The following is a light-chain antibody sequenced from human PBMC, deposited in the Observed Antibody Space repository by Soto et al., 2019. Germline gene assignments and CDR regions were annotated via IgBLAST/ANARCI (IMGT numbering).Light chain of an antibody. J-gene: IGKJ2*01. V-gene: IGKV2-28*01. CDR1: QSLLHSNGYNY. CDR3: MQALQTPPYT. CDR2: LGS. Sequence: DIVMTQSPLSLPVTPGEPAYISCRSSQSLLHSNGYNYLDWYLQKPGQSPQLLIYLGSNRAAGVPDRFSGSGSGTDFTLKISRVEAEDVGVYYCMQALQTPPYTFGRGTKLEIK.